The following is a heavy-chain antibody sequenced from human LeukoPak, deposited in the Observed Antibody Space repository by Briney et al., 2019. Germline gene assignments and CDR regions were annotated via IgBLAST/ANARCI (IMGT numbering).Heavy chain of an antibody. V-gene: IGHV1-46*01. CDR1: GYTFTSYY. Sequence: GASVKVSCKASGYTFTSYYMHWVRQAPGQGLEWMGIINPSGGTTTYGQKFQGRVTMTRDMSTTTVYMELTSLRSEDTAVYYCAMAMIVVVPQRYDAFDIWGQGTMVTVSS. J-gene: IGHJ3*02. CDR3: AMAMIVVVPQRYDAFDI. D-gene: IGHD3-22*01. CDR2: INPSGGTT.